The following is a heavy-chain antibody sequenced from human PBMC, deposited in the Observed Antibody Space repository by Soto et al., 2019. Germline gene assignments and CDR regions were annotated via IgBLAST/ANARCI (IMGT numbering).Heavy chain of an antibody. Sequence: GASVKVSCKASGYTFTSYGIIWVRQAPGQGLEWMGWISAYNGNTNYAQKLQGRVTMTTDTSTSTAYMELRSLRSDDTAVYYCARALSSSWFNWFDPWGQGTLVTVSS. J-gene: IGHJ5*02. CDR2: ISAYNGNT. D-gene: IGHD6-13*01. V-gene: IGHV1-18*04. CDR3: ARALSSSWFNWFDP. CDR1: GYTFTSYG.